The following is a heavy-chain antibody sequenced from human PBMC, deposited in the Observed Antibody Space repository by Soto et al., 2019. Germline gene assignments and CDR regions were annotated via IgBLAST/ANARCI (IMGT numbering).Heavy chain of an antibody. CDR1: VFTFSYYY. Sequence: PGGSLIVCCVASVFTFSYYYMSWIRQAPGKGLEWVSYISSSGSTIYYAGSVKGRFTISRDNAKNSLYLQMNSLRAEDTAVYYCARRLRASGSYGYWGQGTLVTVSS. V-gene: IGHV3-11*01. D-gene: IGHD1-26*01. CDR2: ISSSGSTI. J-gene: IGHJ4*02. CDR3: ARRLRASGSYGY.